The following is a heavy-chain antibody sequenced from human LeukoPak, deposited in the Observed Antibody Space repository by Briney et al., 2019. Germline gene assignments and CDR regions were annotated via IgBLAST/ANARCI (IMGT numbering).Heavy chain of an antibody. CDR2: IYHSGST. CDR1: GDSISSSNW. CDR3: ARDSGLRSGMDV. V-gene: IGHV4-4*02. D-gene: IGHD4-17*01. J-gene: IGHJ6*02. Sequence: SETLSLSCAVPGDSISSSNWWSWVRQPPGKGLEWIGEIYHSGSTNYNPSLKSRVSISVDKSKNQFSLKLYSVTAADTAVYYCARDSGLRSGMDVWGQGTTATVSS.